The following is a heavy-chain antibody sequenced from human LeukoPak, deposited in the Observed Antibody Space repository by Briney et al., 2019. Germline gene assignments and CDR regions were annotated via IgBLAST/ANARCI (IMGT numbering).Heavy chain of an antibody. CDR1: GFSFTNYW. D-gene: IGHD3-22*01. V-gene: IGHV5-51*01. CDR3: ARSTYDSSGYLFDY. J-gene: IGHJ4*02. CDR2: IYPGDSDT. Sequence: GESLKISCKGSGFSFTNYWIAWVRQMPGKGLEWMGIIYPGDSDTRYSPSFQGQVTISADKSISTAYLQWSSLKASDTAMYYCARSTYDSSGYLFDYWGQGTLVTVSS.